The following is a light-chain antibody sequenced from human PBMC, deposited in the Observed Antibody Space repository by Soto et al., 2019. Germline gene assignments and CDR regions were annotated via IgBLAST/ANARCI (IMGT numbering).Light chain of an antibody. CDR1: SSNIENNY. CDR3: GTWDSSLSAGV. V-gene: IGLV1-51*01. Sequence: QSVLTQPPSVSAAPGQKVTISCSGSSSNIENNYVSWYQQLPGTAPKLLIYDNDQRPSGIPDRFSGSKSGTSATLDITGLQTGDEADYYCGTWDSSLSAGVFGGGTKVTVL. J-gene: IGLJ2*01. CDR2: DND.